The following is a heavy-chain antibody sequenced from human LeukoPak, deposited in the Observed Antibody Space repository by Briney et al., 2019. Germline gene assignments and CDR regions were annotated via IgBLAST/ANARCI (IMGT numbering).Heavy chain of an antibody. CDR1: GYTFTSYG. Sequence: GASVKVSCKASGYTFTSYGISWVRQAPGQGLEWMGGISAYNGNTNYAQKLQGRVTMTTDTSTSTAYMELRSLRSDDTAVYYCARVPWDYYDSSGYSNWGQGTLVTVSS. CDR3: ARVPWDYYDSSGYSN. CDR2: ISAYNGNT. D-gene: IGHD3-22*01. V-gene: IGHV1-18*01. J-gene: IGHJ4*02.